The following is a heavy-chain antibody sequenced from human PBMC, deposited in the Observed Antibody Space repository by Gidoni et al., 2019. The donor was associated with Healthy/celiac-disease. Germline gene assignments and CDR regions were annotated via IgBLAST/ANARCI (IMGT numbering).Heavy chain of an antibody. CDR3: ARRGYYYYYMDV. CDR1: GGSFSGYY. Sequence: QVQLQQCGAGLLKPSETLSLTCAVYGGSFSGYYWSWIRQPPGKGLEWIGEINHSGSTNYNPSLKSRVTISVDTSKNQFSLKLSSVTAADTAVYYCARRGYYYYYMDVWGKGTTVTVSS. J-gene: IGHJ6*03. D-gene: IGHD3-10*01. CDR2: INHSGST. V-gene: IGHV4-34*01.